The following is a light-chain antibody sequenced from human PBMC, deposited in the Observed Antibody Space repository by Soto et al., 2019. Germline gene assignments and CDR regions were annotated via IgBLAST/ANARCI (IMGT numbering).Light chain of an antibody. CDR2: RID. Sequence: QSVLTQPPSVSGTPGQGVTISCSGSSSNIATNFVYWYQHLPGTAPKIIMYRIDQRPSGVPDRFSGSSSGTMATLTISGAQVEDEADYYCFSTDSSGNHWGVFGTGTKLTVL. J-gene: IGLJ1*01. CDR1: SSNIATNF. CDR3: FSTDSSGNHWGV. V-gene: IGLV1-47*01.